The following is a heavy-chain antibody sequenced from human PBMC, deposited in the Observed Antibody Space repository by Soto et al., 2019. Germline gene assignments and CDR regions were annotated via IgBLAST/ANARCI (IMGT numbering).Heavy chain of an antibody. CDR1: GFSLTNERMG. CDR3: ARMPVGIISSSISYYFDP. V-gene: IGHV2-26*01. Sequence: QVTLKESGPVLVKPTETLTLTCTVSGFSLTNERMGVSWIRQPPGKALECLANLFSNDDISYSTSLKSRLNISKDTSNSHVVLTRTNIDPGDTATYYCARMPVGIISSSISYYFDPWGQATLVTASS. CDR2: LFSNDDI. J-gene: IGHJ4*02. D-gene: IGHD6-6*01.